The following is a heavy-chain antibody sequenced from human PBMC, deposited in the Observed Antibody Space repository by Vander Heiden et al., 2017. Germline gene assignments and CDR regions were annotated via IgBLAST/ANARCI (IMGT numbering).Heavy chain of an antibody. CDR2: IWYDGSNK. J-gene: IGHJ5*02. V-gene: IGHV3-33*01. Sequence: QVQLVESGGGVVQPGRSLRLSCAASAFTFSHYGMHCVRQAPGKGLEWVAVIWYDGSNKYYADSVKGRFTISRDNSKNTLYLQMNSLRAEDTAVYYCAREARDIVVVPAAIGTEGNWFDPWGQGTLVTVSS. CDR1: AFTFSHYG. D-gene: IGHD2-2*01. CDR3: AREARDIVVVPAAIGTEGNWFDP.